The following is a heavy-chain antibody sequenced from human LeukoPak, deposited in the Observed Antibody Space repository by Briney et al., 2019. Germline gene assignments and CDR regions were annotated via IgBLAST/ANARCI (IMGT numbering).Heavy chain of an antibody. J-gene: IGHJ6*03. D-gene: IGHD3-22*01. CDR3: ARGVRSGVTVVKTYYMDV. V-gene: IGHV4-61*01. CDR2: IYYSGST. Sequence: SQTLSLTCTVSGGSISSGSYYWSWIRQPPGKGLEWIGYIYYSGSTNYNPSLKSRVTISVDTSKNQFSLKLSSVTAADTAVYYCARGVRSGVTVVKTYYMDVWGKGTTVTVSS. CDR1: GGSISSGSYY.